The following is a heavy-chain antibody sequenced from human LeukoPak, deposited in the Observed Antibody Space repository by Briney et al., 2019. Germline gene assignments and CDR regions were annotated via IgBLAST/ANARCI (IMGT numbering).Heavy chain of an antibody. CDR2: INHSGST. CDR3: ARGRGYCSSTSCYKYYYYMDV. J-gene: IGHJ6*03. V-gene: IGHV4-34*01. CDR1: GGSFSGYY. D-gene: IGHD2-2*02. Sequence: NPSETLSLTCALCGGSFSGYYWSWIRQPPGKGLEWIGEINHSGSTNYNPSLKSRVTISVDTSKNQFSLKLSSVTAADTAVYYCARGRGYCSSTSCYKYYYYMDVWGKGTRSPS.